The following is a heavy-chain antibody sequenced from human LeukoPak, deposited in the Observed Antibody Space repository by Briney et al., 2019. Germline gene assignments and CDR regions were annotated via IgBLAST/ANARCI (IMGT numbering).Heavy chain of an antibody. CDR3: ARDRLDIVVFPPSKQRRYMDV. Sequence: PSETLSLTCTVSGGSMTSNTYYWGWIRQPPGKGLEWIGSIYYSGSTYYNSSLKSRVTISVDTSKNQFSLKLSSVTAADTAVYYCARDRLDIVVFPPSKQRRYMDVWGKGTTVTVSS. V-gene: IGHV4-39*07. D-gene: IGHD2-15*01. CDR1: GGSMTSNTYY. CDR2: IYYSGST. J-gene: IGHJ6*03.